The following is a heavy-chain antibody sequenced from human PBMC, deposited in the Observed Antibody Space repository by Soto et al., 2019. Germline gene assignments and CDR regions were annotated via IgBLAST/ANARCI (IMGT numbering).Heavy chain of an antibody. J-gene: IGHJ5*02. CDR1: GGSVSSSSYY. V-gene: IGHV4-39*01. CDR2: VYYSGST. D-gene: IGHD3-16*01. Sequence: PSETLSLTCTVSGGSVSSSSYYWGWVRQPPGKGLEWIGSVYYSGSTYYNPSLESRVTISVDKSKNQFSLKRMSLSAADTAVYYCGGEGPRWSAGYNWFDPWGQGTLVTVS. CDR3: GGEGPRWSAGYNWFDP.